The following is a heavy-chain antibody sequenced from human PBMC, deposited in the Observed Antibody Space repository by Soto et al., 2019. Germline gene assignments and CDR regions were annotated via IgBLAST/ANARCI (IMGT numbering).Heavy chain of an antibody. D-gene: IGHD4-4*01. V-gene: IGHV2-70*11. Sequence: GSGPTLVNPTQTLTLTCTFSGFSLSTSGMCVSWIRQPPGKALEWLARIDWDDDKYYSTSLKTRLTISKDTSKNQVVLTMTNMDPVDTATYYCARNTYSNLPNYYYYYMDVWGKGTTVTVSS. CDR3: ARNTYSNLPNYYYYYMDV. CDR1: GFSLSTSGMC. J-gene: IGHJ6*03. CDR2: IDWDDDK.